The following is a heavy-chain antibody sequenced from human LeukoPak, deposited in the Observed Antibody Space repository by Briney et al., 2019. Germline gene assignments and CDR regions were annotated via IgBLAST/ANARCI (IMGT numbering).Heavy chain of an antibody. CDR3: ARVGANRGDYYYMDV. CDR1: GFTFSSYS. J-gene: IGHJ6*03. V-gene: IGHV3-48*01. CDR2: ISSSSSTI. D-gene: IGHD3-10*01. Sequence: GGSLRLSCAASGFTFSSYSMNWVRQAPGKGLEWVSYISSSSSTIYYADSVKGRFTISRDNDKNSLYLQMNSLRAEDTAVYYCARVGANRGDYYYMDVWGKGTTVTVSS.